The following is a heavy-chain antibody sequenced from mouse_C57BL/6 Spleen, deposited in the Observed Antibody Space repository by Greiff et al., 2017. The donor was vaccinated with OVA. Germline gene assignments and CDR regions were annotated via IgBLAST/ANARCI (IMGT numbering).Heavy chain of an antibody. CDR2: IYPGAGDT. CDR1: GYAFSSSW. J-gene: IGHJ4*01. Sequence: QVQLQQSGPELVKPGASVKISCKASGYAFSSSWMNWVKQRPGKGLEWIGRIYPGAGDTNYNGKFKGKATLTADKSSSTAYMQLSSLTSEDSAVYFCSIYYYGSGAMDYWGQGTSVTVSS. D-gene: IGHD1-1*01. CDR3: SIYYYGSGAMDY. V-gene: IGHV1-82*01.